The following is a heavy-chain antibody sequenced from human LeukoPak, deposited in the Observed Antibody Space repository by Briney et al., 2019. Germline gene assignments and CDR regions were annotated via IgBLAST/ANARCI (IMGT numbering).Heavy chain of an antibody. CDR2: ISWNSGSI. D-gene: IGHD2-15*01. CDR1: GFTFDDYA. CDR3: AKDRAHCSGGSCYSRAHDAFDI. V-gene: IGHV3-9*01. J-gene: IGHJ3*02. Sequence: SLRLSCAASGFTFDDYAMDWVRQAPGKGLGWVSGISWNSGSIGYADSVKGRFTISRDNAKNSLYLQMNSLRAEDTALYYCAKDRAHCSGGSCYSRAHDAFDIWGQGTMVTVSS.